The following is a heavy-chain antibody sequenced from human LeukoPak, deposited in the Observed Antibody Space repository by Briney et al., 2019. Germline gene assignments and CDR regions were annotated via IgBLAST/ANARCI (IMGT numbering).Heavy chain of an antibody. CDR1: GFTVSSNY. CDR2: IYSGGST. V-gene: IGHV3-66*01. J-gene: IGHJ6*02. Sequence: PGGSLRLSCAASGFTVSSNYMSWVRQAPGKGLEWVSVIYSGGSTYYADSVKGRFTISRDNSKNTLYLQMNSLRAEDTAVYYCARDRYYYYGMGVWGQGTTVTVSS. CDR3: ARDRYYYYGMGV.